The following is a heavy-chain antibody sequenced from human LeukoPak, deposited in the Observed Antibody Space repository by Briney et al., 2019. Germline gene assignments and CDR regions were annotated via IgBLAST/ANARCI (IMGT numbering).Heavy chain of an antibody. V-gene: IGHV3-7*01. CDR1: EFTFSSYW. J-gene: IGHJ4*02. Sequence: PGGSLRLSCAASEFTFSSYWMSWVRQAPGKGLEWVANIKRDGSEEYYVDSVKGRFTISRDNAKNSLYLQMDSLRVEDTAVYFCARFAIETGMRAVDYWGQGTLVTVSS. D-gene: IGHD2-2*02. CDR3: ARFAIETGMRAVDY. CDR2: IKRDGSEE.